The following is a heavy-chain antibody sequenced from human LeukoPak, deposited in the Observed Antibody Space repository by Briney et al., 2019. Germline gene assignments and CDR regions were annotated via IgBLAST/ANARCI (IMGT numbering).Heavy chain of an antibody. CDR1: GYTFTSYG. D-gene: IGHD3-10*01. V-gene: IGHV1-18*01. J-gene: IGHJ3*02. CDR2: ISAYNGNT. Sequence: GASVKVSCKASGYTFTSYGISWVRQAPGQGLEWMGWISAYNGNTNYAQKLQGRVTMTTDTSTSAAYMELRSLRSDDTAVYYCAGAMVRGVLGAFDIWGQGTMVTVSS. CDR3: AGAMVRGVLGAFDI.